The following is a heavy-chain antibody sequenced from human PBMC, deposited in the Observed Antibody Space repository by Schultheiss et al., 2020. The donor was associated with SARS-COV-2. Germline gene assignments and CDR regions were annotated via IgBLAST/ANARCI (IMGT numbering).Heavy chain of an antibody. J-gene: IGHJ4*02. CDR3: ARDSDYGDYVIDY. CDR2: IKQDGSEK. CDR1: GFTVSSNY. V-gene: IGHV3-7*01. D-gene: IGHD4-17*01. Sequence: GGSLRLSCAASGFTVSSNYMSWVRQAPGKGLEWVANIKQDGSEKYYVDSVEGRFTISRDNSKNTLYLQMNSLRVEDTAVYYCARDSDYGDYVIDYWGQGTLVTVSS.